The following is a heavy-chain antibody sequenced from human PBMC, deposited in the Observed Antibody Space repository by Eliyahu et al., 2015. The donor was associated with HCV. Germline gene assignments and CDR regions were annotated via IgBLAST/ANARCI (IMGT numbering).Heavy chain of an antibody. D-gene: IGHD6-6*01. CDR2: INPSGGST. Sequence: QVQLVQSGAEVKKPGASVKVSCKASGYTFTSYYMHWVRQAPGQGLEWMGIINPSGGSTSYAQKLQGRVTMTRDTSTSTVYMELSSLRSEDTAVYYCARDSSSSAYYYYGMDVWGQGTTVTVSS. CDR3: ARDSSSSAYYYYGMDV. CDR1: GYTFTSYY. J-gene: IGHJ6*02. V-gene: IGHV1-46*04.